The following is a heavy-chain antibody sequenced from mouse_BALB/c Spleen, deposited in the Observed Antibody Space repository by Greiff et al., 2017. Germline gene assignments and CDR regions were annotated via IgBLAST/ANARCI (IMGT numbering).Heavy chain of an antibody. CDR3: ARSEGGGNPFMDY. Sequence: VQLQQTGPELVKPGASVKISCKASGYSFTDYIMLWVKQSHGKSLEWIGNINPYYGSTSYNLKFKGKATLTVDKSSSTAYMQLNSLTSEDSAVYYCARSEGGGNPFMDYWGQGTSVTVSS. CDR2: INPYYGST. V-gene: IGHV1-39*01. D-gene: IGHD2-1*01. J-gene: IGHJ4*01. CDR1: GYSFTDYI.